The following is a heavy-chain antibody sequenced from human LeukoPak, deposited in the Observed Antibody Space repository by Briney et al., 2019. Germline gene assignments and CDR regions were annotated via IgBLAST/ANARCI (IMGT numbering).Heavy chain of an antibody. J-gene: IGHJ4*02. Sequence: SETLCLTCSVSGGSINGYSWTWIRQPPGMRLEWVGHISYTGTTNYNPSLTTRVAISVDTSKNQFSLKLTSVTAADTAMYFCARLGGNWNSPGRDYWGQGTLVTVSS. V-gene: IGHV4-59*08. CDR3: ARLGGNWNSPGRDY. D-gene: IGHD3-10*01. CDR1: GGSINGYS. CDR2: ISYTGTT.